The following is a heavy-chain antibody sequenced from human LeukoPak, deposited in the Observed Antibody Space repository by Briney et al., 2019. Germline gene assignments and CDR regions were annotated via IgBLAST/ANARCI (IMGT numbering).Heavy chain of an antibody. J-gene: IGHJ3*02. CDR1: GFTFDDYA. CDR2: ISWNSGSI. V-gene: IGHV3-9*01. Sequence: GRSLRLSCAASGFTFDDYAMHWVRQAPGKGLEWVSGISWNSGSIGYADSVKGRFTISRDNAKNSLYPQMNSLRAEDTALYYCAKVASSGSYLDAFDIWGQGTMVTVSS. D-gene: IGHD3-10*01. CDR3: AKVASSGSYLDAFDI.